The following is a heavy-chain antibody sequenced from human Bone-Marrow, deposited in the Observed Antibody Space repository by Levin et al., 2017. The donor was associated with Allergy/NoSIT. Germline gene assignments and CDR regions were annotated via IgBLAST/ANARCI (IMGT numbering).Heavy chain of an antibody. V-gene: IGHV3-7*01. J-gene: IGHJ4*02. CDR2: INQDGSEK. Sequence: GGSLRLSCAASGLTFSSYWMSWVRQAPGKGLEWVANINQDGSEKNYVDSVKGRFTISRDNAKNSLYLQMNSLRVEDTAVYYCARDHRGVFDYWGQGTLVTVSS. D-gene: IGHD3-16*02. CDR1: GLTFSSYW. CDR3: ARDHRGVFDY.